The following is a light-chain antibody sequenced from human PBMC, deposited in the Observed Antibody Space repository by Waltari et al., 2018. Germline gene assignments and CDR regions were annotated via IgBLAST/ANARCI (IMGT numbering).Light chain of an antibody. J-gene: IGLJ1*01. CDR2: GKN. Sequence: SSELTQDPAVSVALGQTVRITCQGDSLRSHYASWYQQKAGQAPVLVIYGKNNRPSGIPDRFSGSSSGKTASLTITGAQAEDEADYYCNSRDSSGNRNVFGTGTKITVL. CDR3: NSRDSSGNRNV. CDR1: SLRSHY. V-gene: IGLV3-19*01.